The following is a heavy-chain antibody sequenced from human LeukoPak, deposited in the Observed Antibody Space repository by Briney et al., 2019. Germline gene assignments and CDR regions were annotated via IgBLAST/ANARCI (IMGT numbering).Heavy chain of an antibody. CDR3: ARESIVVVPTTMDDASDI. CDR2: IKQDGSEQ. D-gene: IGHD2-2*01. CDR1: GFTFSSSA. Sequence: GGSLRLSCAASGFTFSSSAMSWVRQAPGKGLEWVANIKQDGSEQFYLDSVKGRFTISRDNAKNALYLQMHSLRVEDTAVYYCARESIVVVPTTMDDASDIWGQGTMVTVSS. V-gene: IGHV3-7*01. J-gene: IGHJ3*02.